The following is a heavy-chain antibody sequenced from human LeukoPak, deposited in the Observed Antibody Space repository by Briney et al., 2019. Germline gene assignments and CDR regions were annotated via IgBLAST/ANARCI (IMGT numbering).Heavy chain of an antibody. CDR1: GGSISSYY. Sequence: SSETLSLTCTVSGGSISSYYWSWIRQPAGKGLEWIGRIYTSGSITYNPSLKSRVTMSVDTSKNQFSLKLTSVTAADTAVYYCATMDSSSWVVANWGQGTLVTVSS. CDR3: ATMDSSSWVVAN. CDR2: IYTSGSI. V-gene: IGHV4-4*07. D-gene: IGHD6-13*01. J-gene: IGHJ4*02.